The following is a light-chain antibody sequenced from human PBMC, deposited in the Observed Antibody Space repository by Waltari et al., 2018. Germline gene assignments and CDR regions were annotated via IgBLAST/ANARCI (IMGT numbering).Light chain of an antibody. J-gene: IGKJ1*01. CDR2: GAS. CDR3: QHYVRLPVT. CDR1: QSVSRT. Sequence: IVLTQSPGTLSLSPGERATLSCRASQSVSRTLAWYQQKPGQAPRLLIYGASTRAAGIPDRFSGSGSGTDFSLTISRLEPKDFAVYYCQHYVRLPVTFGQGTKVEIK. V-gene: IGKV3-20*01.